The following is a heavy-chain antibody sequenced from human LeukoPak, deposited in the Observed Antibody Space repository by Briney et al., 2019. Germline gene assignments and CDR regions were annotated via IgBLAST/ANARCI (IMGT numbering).Heavy chain of an antibody. Sequence: GGSLRLSCAASGFTFSSYGMHWVRQAPGKGLEWVAVISYDGSNKYYADSVKGRFTISRDNSKNTLYLQMNSLRAEDTAVYYCAKGRRMVATIHYFDYWGQGTLVTVSS. D-gene: IGHD5-12*01. CDR2: ISYDGSNK. J-gene: IGHJ4*02. CDR3: AKGRRMVATIHYFDY. V-gene: IGHV3-30*18. CDR1: GFTFSSYG.